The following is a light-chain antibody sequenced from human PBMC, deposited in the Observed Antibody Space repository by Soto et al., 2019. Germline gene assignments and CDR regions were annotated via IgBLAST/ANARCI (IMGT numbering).Light chain of an antibody. V-gene: IGLV1-40*01. J-gene: IGLJ3*02. Sequence: QLVLTQPPSVSGAPGQRVTITCSGSDSNIGANLAVYWYRQLPGTAPKLLIYGTSNRPSGVPDRFSGFKSGTSASLVITGLQAEDEADYYCQSYDASLSGGVFGGGTKLTVL. CDR3: QSYDASLSGGV. CDR1: DSNIGANLA. CDR2: GTS.